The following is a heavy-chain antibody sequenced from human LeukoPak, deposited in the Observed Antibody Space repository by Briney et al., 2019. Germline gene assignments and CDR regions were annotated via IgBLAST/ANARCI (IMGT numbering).Heavy chain of an antibody. CDR1: GFTFSSYG. J-gene: IGHJ4*02. CDR3: AKGGNYFDY. CDR2: ISYDGSNK. Sequence: QPGGSLRLSCGASGFTFSSYGMHWVRQAPDKGLEWVAVISYDGSNKYYADSVKGRFTISRDNSKNTLYLQMNSLGAEDTAVYYCAKGGNYFDYWGQGTLVTVAS. V-gene: IGHV3-30*18. D-gene: IGHD2/OR15-2a*01.